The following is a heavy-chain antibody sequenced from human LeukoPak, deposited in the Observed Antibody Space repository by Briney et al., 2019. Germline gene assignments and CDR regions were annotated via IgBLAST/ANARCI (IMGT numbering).Heavy chain of an antibody. Sequence: PGGSLRLSCAASGFSFSNYAMSWVRQAPGKGLEWVSIAGSGVSRLYGDSVKGRLTISRDNSKNMLYLQMNSLRADDTAVYYCVKERGALRDNYYMDVWGKGTTVIVSS. CDR1: GFSFSNYA. J-gene: IGHJ6*03. V-gene: IGHV3-23*01. CDR3: VKERGALRDNYYMDV. CDR2: IAGSGVSR. D-gene: IGHD5-24*01.